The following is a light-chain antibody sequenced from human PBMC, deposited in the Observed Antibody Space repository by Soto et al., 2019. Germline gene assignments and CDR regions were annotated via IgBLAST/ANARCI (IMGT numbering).Light chain of an antibody. CDR3: TSYTSSSPYV. J-gene: IGLJ1*01. Sequence: QSVLTQPASVSGSPGQSITISCTGTSSDVGDYNYVSWYQQHPGKAPKVMIYDVSNRPSGVSNRFSGSKSGNTASLTISGLQAEDEAAYYCTSYTSSSPYVFGTGTKVTVL. CDR2: DVS. CDR1: SSDVGDYNY. V-gene: IGLV2-14*01.